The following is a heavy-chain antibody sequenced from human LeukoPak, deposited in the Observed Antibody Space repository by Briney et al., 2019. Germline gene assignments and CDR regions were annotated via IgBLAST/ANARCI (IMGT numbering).Heavy chain of an antibody. J-gene: IGHJ4*02. CDR1: GFTFSSYS. V-gene: IGHV3-21*04. Sequence: GGSLRLSCAASGFTFSSYSMNWVRQAPGKGLEWVSSISSSSSYIYYADSVKGRFTISRDNAKNSLYLQMNSLRAEDTAVYYCARLEIAVAPPDYWGQGTLVTVSS. D-gene: IGHD6-19*01. CDR2: ISSSSSYI. CDR3: ARLEIAVAPPDY.